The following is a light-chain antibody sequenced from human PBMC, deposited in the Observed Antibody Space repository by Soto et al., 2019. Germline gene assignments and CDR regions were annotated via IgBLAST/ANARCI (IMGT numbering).Light chain of an antibody. CDR3: QQYYSTPRT. V-gene: IGKV4-1*01. CDR2: WAS. J-gene: IGKJ1*01. CDR1: QSVLYSSNNKNY. Sequence: DIVMTQSPDSLAVSLGERATINCKSSQSVLYSSNNKNYLAWYQQKPGQPPKLLIYWASTRESGVPERFSGSGSGTNFTLTISSLHAEDVAVYYCQQYYSTPRTFGQGTKVEIK.